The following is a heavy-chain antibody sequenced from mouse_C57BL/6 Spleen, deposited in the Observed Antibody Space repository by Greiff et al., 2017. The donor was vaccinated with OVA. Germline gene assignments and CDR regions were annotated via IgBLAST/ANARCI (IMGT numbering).Heavy chain of an antibody. CDR1: GYSFTGYF. CDR3: ARTLYYASPGYFDY. CDR2: INPYNGDT. J-gene: IGHJ2*01. D-gene: IGHD1-1*01. V-gene: IGHV1-20*01. Sequence: VQLKHSGPELVKPGDSVKISCKASGYSFTGYFMNWVMQSHGKSLEWIGRINPYNGDTFYNQKFKGKATLTVDKSSSTAHMELRSLTSEDSAVYYCARTLYYASPGYFDYWGQGTTLTVSS.